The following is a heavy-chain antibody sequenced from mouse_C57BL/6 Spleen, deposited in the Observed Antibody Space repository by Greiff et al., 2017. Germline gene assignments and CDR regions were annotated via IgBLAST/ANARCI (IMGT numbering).Heavy chain of an antibody. CDR3: ARGCRLYYAMDY. J-gene: IGHJ4*01. CDR1: GYTFTDYY. D-gene: IGHD1-2*01. Sequence: VQLQQSGPELVKPGASVKISCKASGYTFTDYYMNWVKQSHGKSLEWIGDLNPNNGGTSYNETFKGKDTVTVDKSSSTAYMELRSLTSEASAVYYCARGCRLYYAMDYWGQGTSVTVSS. CDR2: LNPNNGGT. V-gene: IGHV1-26*01.